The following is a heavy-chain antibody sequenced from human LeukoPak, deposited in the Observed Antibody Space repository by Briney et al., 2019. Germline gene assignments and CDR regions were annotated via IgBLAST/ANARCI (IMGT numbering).Heavy chain of an antibody. J-gene: IGHJ5*02. CDR1: GSIFTSYW. CDR2: IDPSDSYT. V-gene: IGHV5-10-1*01. CDR3: ARPSNLDWFDP. Sequence: NAGASLMISCKGSGSIFTSYWISLVRQLPGKGLEWMGRIDPSDSYTNYSPSFQGHVTISADKSISTAYLQWSSLKASDTAMYYCARPSNLDWFDPWGQGTLVTVSS.